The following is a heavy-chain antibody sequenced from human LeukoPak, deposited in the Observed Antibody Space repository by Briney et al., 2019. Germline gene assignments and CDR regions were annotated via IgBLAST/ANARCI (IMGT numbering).Heavy chain of an antibody. V-gene: IGHV1-2*02. CDR2: INPKSGGT. J-gene: IGHJ5*02. CDR1: GYSFTDKY. CDR3: ARAGGRSWFDP. Sequence: ASVKVSCKASGYSFTDKYMHWVRQAPGQGLEWMGRINPKSGGTNYARKFQGRVTMTTDTSMSTAYMEVSRLTSDDTAVYYCARAGGRSWFDPWGQGTLVTVSS.